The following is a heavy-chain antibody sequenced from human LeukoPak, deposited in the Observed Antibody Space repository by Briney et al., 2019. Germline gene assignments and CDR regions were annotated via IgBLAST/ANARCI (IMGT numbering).Heavy chain of an antibody. CDR3: AKCIGARTAGFSFDW. V-gene: IGHV3-43*02. CDR1: GVTFGAYA. CDR2: ISGDGGST. J-gene: IGHJ4*02. D-gene: IGHD3-16*01. Sequence: GGSLRLSCAASGVTFGAYAMDWVRQAPGKGLEWVSLISGDGGSTYYGDSVKGRFSISRDNSKHSLYLQMDSMRTEDTALYYCAKCIGARTAGFSFDWWGQGTLVTVSS.